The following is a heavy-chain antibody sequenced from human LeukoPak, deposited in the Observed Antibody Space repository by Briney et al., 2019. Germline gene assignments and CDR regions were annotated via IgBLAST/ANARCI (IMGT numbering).Heavy chain of an antibody. CDR2: INPSGGST. CDR1: GYTFTSYY. CDR3: ARGGFTIFGVVIDSHSHP. J-gene: IGHJ5*02. D-gene: IGHD3-3*01. Sequence: ASVKVSCKASGYTFTSYYMHWVRQAPGQGLEWMGIINPSGGSTSYAQKFQGRVTITADKSTSAAYMELSGLRSEDTAVYYCARGGFTIFGVVIDSHSHPWGQGTLVTVS. V-gene: IGHV1-46*01.